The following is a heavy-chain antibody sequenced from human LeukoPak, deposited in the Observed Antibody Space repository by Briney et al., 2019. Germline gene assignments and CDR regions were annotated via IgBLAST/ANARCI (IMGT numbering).Heavy chain of an antibody. D-gene: IGHD3-22*01. CDR1: GYTFTGYY. J-gene: IGHJ4*02. V-gene: IGHV1-2*02. CDR3: ARGRYDSSGYYYEY. CDR2: INPNSGGT. Sequence: ASAKVSCKASGYTFTGYYIHWVRQAPGQGLEWMGWINPNSGGTKDAQKFQGRVTMTRDTSISTAYMELSRLRSDDTAAYYCARGRYDSSGYYYEYWGQGTLVTVSS.